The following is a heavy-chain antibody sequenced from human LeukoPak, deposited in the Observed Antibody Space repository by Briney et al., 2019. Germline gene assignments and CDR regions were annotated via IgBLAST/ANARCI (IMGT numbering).Heavy chain of an antibody. CDR1: GFTLSRYA. D-gene: IGHD3-3*01. CDR2: ISGSGGTK. J-gene: IGHJ4*02. Sequence: GGSLRLSCAASGFTLSRYAMSWVRQAPGKGLEWVSAISGSGGTKHYADSVKGRFTISRDNSKNTLYLQMNSLRAEDTAVYYCARDSGDFWSNFDYWGQGTLVTVSS. V-gene: IGHV3-23*01. CDR3: ARDSGDFWSNFDY.